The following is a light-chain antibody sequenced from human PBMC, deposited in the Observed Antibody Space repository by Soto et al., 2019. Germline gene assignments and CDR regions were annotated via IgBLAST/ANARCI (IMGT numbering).Light chain of an antibody. CDR2: DVN. CDR1: SSDVGGSNY. V-gene: IGLV2-14*03. J-gene: IGLJ1*01. Sequence: QSALTQPASVSGSPGQTTTISCTGTSSDVGGSNYVSWYQHHPGKAPNLLIYDVNHRPSGVSDRFSRSKSGNTASLTISGLHVEDEAHYYCVSHTGMSTVEVFGTGTKLTVL. CDR3: VSHTGMSTVEV.